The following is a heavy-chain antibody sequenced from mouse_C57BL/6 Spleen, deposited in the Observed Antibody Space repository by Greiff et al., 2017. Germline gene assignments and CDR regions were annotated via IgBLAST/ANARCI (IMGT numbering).Heavy chain of an antibody. V-gene: IGHV1-52*01. CDR1: GYTFTSYW. CDR2: IDPSDSET. Sequence: QVQLQQPGAELVRPGSSVKLSCKASGYTFTSYWMHWVKQRPKQGLEWIGNIDPSDSETHYNQKFKDKATLTVDKSSSTAYMQLSGLTSQDSAVYYCARSGDYYGGIYAIDYWGQGTSVTVSA. J-gene: IGHJ4*01. D-gene: IGHD1-1*01. CDR3: ARSGDYYGGIYAIDY.